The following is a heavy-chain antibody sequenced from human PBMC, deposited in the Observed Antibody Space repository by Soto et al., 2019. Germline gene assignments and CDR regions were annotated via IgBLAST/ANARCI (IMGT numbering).Heavy chain of an antibody. D-gene: IGHD5-12*01. Sequence: GGSLRLSCAASGFTFSNYAMTWVRQAPGKGLEWVSSISVSADNTYYADSVKGRFTISRDNSKNTLYVQMNSLRAEDTAVYYCAKVKTWTYLDFWGQGSLVTVSS. J-gene: IGHJ4*02. CDR1: GFTFSNYA. CDR2: ISVSADNT. V-gene: IGHV3-23*01. CDR3: AKVKTWTYLDF.